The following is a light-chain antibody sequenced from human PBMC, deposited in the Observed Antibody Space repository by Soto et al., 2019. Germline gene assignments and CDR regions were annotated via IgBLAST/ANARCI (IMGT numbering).Light chain of an antibody. Sequence: EIVMTQSPATLSVSPGERATLXXRASQSVSSNLAWYQQKPGQAPRLFXYGASTRATGIPARFSGSGSGTEFTLTISSLQSEDFAVYYCQQYNNWPPVTFGQGTKVDIK. CDR2: GAS. CDR1: QSVSSN. V-gene: IGKV3-15*01. J-gene: IGKJ1*01. CDR3: QQYNNWPPVT.